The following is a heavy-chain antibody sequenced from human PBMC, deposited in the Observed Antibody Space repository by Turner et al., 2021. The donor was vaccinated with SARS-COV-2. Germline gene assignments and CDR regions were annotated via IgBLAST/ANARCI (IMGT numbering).Heavy chain of an antibody. J-gene: IGHJ4*02. CDR3: ASLSRRDSTSAFDY. CDR2: IYPGDSHT. D-gene: IGHD1-26*01. CDR1: EYTFSNYW. Sequence: EVQLVQSGGEVTEPGKALQISCKGSEYTFSNYWIVWVRQMPGKGLEWMGMIYPGDSHTKYGPAFQGQVTISVDKAISIAYLQWSSLKASDTAMYYCASLSRRDSTSAFDYWGQGTLVIVSS. V-gene: IGHV5-51*01.